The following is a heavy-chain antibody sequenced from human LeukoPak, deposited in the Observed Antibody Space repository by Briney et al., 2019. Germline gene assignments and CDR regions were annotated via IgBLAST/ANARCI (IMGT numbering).Heavy chain of an antibody. V-gene: IGHV3-74*03. CDR3: AREGRVSGYDFDC. CDR2: INSDGSRI. CDR1: GFTFSSYW. D-gene: IGHD5-12*01. Sequence: GGSLRLSCAASGFTFSSYWMHWVRQAPGKGLVWVSRINSDGSRITYADSVKGRFTISRDNAKNTLYLQMNSLRVEDTAVYYCAREGRVSGYDFDCWGRGTLVTVSS. J-gene: IGHJ4*02.